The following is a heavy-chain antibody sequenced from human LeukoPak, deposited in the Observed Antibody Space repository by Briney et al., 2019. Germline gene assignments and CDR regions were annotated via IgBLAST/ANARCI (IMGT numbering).Heavy chain of an antibody. CDR3: ARGPGVDGFIHAPFDS. V-gene: IGHV3-53*01. D-gene: IGHD5-24*01. CDR1: GFIINRNY. CDR2: IYAGGTT. J-gene: IGHJ4*02. Sequence: GPLRLSCAASGFIINRNYMNWVRQAPGKGLEWVALIYAGGTTFYAGSVEGRFTISRDISKNMLYLQMNSLRAEDTAVYYCARGPGVDGFIHAPFDSWGQGTLVTAYS.